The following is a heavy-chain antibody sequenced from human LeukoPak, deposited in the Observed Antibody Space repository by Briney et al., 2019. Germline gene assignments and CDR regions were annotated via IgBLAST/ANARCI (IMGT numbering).Heavy chain of an antibody. CDR1: GFTFSGYE. D-gene: IGHD3-10*01. J-gene: IGHJ4*02. V-gene: IGHV3-48*03. Sequence: GSLRLSCAASGFTFSGYEMNWVRQAPGKGLEWVSYISISGTNMLYADSVKGRFTISRDNSRTSLYLQMSSLRAEDTAVYYCARVRGRWSLDYWGQGTLLTVSS. CDR2: ISISGTNM. CDR3: ARVRGRWSLDY.